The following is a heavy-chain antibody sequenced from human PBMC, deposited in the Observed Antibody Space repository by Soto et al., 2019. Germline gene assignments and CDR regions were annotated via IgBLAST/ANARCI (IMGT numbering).Heavy chain of an antibody. CDR2: IYYSGST. Sequence: SETLSLTCTVSGGSISSYYWSWIRQPPGKGLEWIGYIYYSGSTNYNPSLKSRVTISVDTSKNQFSLKMNSVTAADTAVYYCARASMDYDSSGYYYGHFDYWGQGTRVTVS. V-gene: IGHV4-59*01. CDR3: ARASMDYDSSGYYYGHFDY. J-gene: IGHJ4*02. CDR1: GGSISSYY. D-gene: IGHD3-22*01.